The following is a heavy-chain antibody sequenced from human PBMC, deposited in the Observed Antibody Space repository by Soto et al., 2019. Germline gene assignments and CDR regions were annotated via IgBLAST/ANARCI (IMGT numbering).Heavy chain of an antibody. CDR2: ISYDGSNK. CDR3: ARNGRQWLVRNDAFDI. Sequence: SLRLSCAASGFTFSSYAMHWVRQAPGKGLEWVAVISYDGSNKYYADSVKGRFTISRDNSKNTLYLQMNSLRAEDTAVYYCARNGRQWLVRNDAFDIWGQGTMVTV. D-gene: IGHD6-19*01. V-gene: IGHV3-30-3*01. CDR1: GFTFSSYA. J-gene: IGHJ3*02.